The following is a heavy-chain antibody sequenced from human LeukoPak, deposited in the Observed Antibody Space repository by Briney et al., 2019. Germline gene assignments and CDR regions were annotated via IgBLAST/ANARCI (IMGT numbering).Heavy chain of an antibody. J-gene: IGHJ4*02. CDR2: IFGGGST. V-gene: IGHV3-66*01. CDR1: GFTVSYNY. CDR3: ARVGSIAAAGTPDY. D-gene: IGHD6-13*01. Sequence: GGSLRLSCAASGFTVSYNYMSWVRQAPGKGLEWVSVIFGGGSTYYADSVKGRFTISRDNAKNSLYLQMNSLRAEDTAVYYCARVGSIAAAGTPDYWGQGTLVTVSS.